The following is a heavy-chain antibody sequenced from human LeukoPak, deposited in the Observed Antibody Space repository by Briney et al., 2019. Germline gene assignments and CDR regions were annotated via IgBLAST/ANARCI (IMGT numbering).Heavy chain of an antibody. Sequence: SETLSLTCTVSGGSISSYYWSWIRQPPGKGLEWIGYIHYTGSTNYNTSLKSRVTISVDKSKNQFSLKLSSVTAADTAVYYCARDHRYSSSWGQGTLVTVSS. D-gene: IGHD6-13*01. CDR2: IHYTGST. CDR3: ARDHRYSSS. V-gene: IGHV4-59*12. CDR1: GGSISSYY. J-gene: IGHJ4*02.